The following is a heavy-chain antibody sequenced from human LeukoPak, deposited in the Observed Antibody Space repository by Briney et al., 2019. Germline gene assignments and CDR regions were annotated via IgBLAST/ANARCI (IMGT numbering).Heavy chain of an antibody. D-gene: IGHD1-26*01. CDR2: IKEDGSET. CDR1: AFAFSSNW. V-gene: IGHV3-7*04. CDR3: ARDLHPRYYLPDY. J-gene: IGHJ4*02. Sequence: GESLKISCVASAFAFSSNWMSWVRQAPGKGLEWVASIKEDGSETYYVDSVKGRFTISRDNAKNSLYLQMNSLRAEDTAVYYCARDLHPRYYLPDYWGQGTLVTVSS.